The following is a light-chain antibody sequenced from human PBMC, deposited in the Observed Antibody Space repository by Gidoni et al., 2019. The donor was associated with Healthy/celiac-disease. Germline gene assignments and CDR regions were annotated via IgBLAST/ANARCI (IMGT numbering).Light chain of an antibody. CDR1: KSVTSY. V-gene: IGKV3-11*01. Sequence: VLTPSPATLSLSPGERATLSCTSSKSVTSYLAWYQQKPGQAPRLLIYDASNRATGIPARFSGSGSGTDFSLTISSLEPEDFAVYYCQQRSNWPPITFGQGTRVEIK. CDR2: DAS. CDR3: QQRSNWPPIT. J-gene: IGKJ5*01.